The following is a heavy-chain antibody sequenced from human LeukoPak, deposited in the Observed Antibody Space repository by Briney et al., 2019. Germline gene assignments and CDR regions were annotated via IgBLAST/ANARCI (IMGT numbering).Heavy chain of an antibody. CDR1: GFPFCSYW. D-gene: IGHD5-24*01. J-gene: IGHJ4*02. CDR3: TRVGYIDEGIDY. V-gene: IGHV3-7*04. CDR2: IKQDGSKK. Sequence: GGSLRLSCVASGFPFCSYWMTWVRQAPGKGLEWVANIKQDGSKKSYVDSVKGRFTISRGNAKNSLYLQMNSLRAEDTAIYYCTRVGYIDEGIDYWGQGTLVTVSS.